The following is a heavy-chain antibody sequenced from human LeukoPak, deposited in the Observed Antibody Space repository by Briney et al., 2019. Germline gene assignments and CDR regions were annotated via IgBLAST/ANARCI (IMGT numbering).Heavy chain of an antibody. J-gene: IGHJ4*02. CDR1: GGSISSYY. CDR2: IYYSGST. Sequence: PSETLSLTCTVSGGSISSYYWSWIRQPPGKGLEWIGYIYYSGSTNYNPSLKSRVTISVDTSKNQFSLKLSSVTAADTAVYYCARPGWVLVTATFLDYWGQGTLVTVSS. V-gene: IGHV4-59*01. CDR3: ARPGWVLVTATFLDY. D-gene: IGHD2-15*01.